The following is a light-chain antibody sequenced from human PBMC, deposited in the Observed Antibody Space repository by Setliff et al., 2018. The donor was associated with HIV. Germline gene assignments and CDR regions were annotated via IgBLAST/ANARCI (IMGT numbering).Light chain of an antibody. CDR1: SSDVGLYNF. CDR2: DVT. J-gene: IGLJ1*01. CDR3: SSFRTSRKFV. Sequence: QSVLTQPASVSGSPGQSITISCTGTSSDVGLYNFASWYQQHPGKVPKLIIYDVTNRPSGISHRFSGAKSGNTASLTISGLQADDEADYYCSSFRTSRKFVFGTGTKGTV. V-gene: IGLV2-14*01.